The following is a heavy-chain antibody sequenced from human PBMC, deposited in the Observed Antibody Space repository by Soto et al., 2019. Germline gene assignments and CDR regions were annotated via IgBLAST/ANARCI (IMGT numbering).Heavy chain of an antibody. CDR2: IIPISGAT. CDR3: ARVRCFNGLCHTADYGMDV. Sequence: SVKVSCKASGDVFRSYGINWVRQAPGQGLEWMGGIIPISGATNYAQKFQGRVAITADESTDTVYMELSRLRSEDTAVYFCARVRCFNGLCHTADYGMDVWGQGTTVTVSS. J-gene: IGHJ6*02. D-gene: IGHD2-8*01. CDR1: GDVFRSYG. V-gene: IGHV1-69*13.